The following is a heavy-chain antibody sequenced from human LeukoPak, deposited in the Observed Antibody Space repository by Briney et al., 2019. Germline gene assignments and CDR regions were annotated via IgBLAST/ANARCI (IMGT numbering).Heavy chain of an antibody. Sequence: GASVKVSCKASGYTFTSYGISWVRQAPGQGLEWMGWISGYNGNTNYAQKLQGRVTMTTDTSTSTAYMELRSLRSDDTAVYYCARNAGGEAAGTLDYWGQGTLVTVSS. J-gene: IGHJ4*02. CDR2: ISGYNGNT. V-gene: IGHV1-18*01. D-gene: IGHD6-13*01. CDR3: ARNAGGEAAGTLDY. CDR1: GYTFTSYG.